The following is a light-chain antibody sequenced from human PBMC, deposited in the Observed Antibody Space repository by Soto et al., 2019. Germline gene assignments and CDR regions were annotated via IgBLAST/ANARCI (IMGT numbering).Light chain of an antibody. CDR1: QSVSSSF. CDR3: QEYGTSRT. V-gene: IGKV3-20*01. CDR2: AAS. Sequence: EIVLTHSPGTLSLSPCERATLSFRASQSVSSSFLAWYQQRPGQAPRLLIYAASNTAPGIPDRFSGSGSGTDFTLTISRLEPEDFAVYYCQEYGTSRTFGQGTKVDIK. J-gene: IGKJ1*01.